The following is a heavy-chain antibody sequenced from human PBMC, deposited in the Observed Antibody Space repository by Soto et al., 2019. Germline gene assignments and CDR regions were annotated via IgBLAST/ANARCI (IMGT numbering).Heavy chain of an antibody. CDR1: GYTFTGYY. V-gene: IGHV1-2*04. D-gene: IGHD2-15*01. J-gene: IGHJ3*02. Sequence: ASVKVSCKASGYTFTGYYMHWVRQAPGQGLEWMGWINPNSGGTNYAQKFQGWVTMTRDTSISTAYMELSRLRSDDTAVYYCARWGRICSGGSCYDAFDIWGQGTMVTVSS. CDR2: INPNSGGT. CDR3: ARWGRICSGGSCYDAFDI.